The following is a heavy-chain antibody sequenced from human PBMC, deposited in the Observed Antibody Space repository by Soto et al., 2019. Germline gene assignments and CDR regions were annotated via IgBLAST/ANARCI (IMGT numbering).Heavy chain of an antibody. CDR2: IYYSGST. D-gene: IGHD2-21*01. Sequence: SETLSLTCTVSGGSVSSGTYYWSWIRQPPGKGLEGIGFIYYSGSTNYNPSLKSRVTISVDTSKNQFSLRLSSVTAADTAVYSCARERDFTGDLHYGVDVWGQGTTVTVSS. J-gene: IGHJ6*02. CDR1: GGSVSSGTYY. V-gene: IGHV4-61*01. CDR3: ARERDFTGDLHYGVDV.